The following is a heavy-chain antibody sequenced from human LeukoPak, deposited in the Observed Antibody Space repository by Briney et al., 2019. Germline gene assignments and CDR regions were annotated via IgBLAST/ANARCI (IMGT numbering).Heavy chain of an antibody. Sequence: GGSLRLSCVASGFTFNNYAMSWVRQAPGRGLEWASSTAGSGISKDYADSVKGRFTISKDKSKNTLYLQTDNLRAEDTGVYFCARLPTFYYDSSGYHYDYWGQGTLVTVSS. CDR1: GFTFNNYA. CDR3: ARLPTFYYDSSGYHYDY. CDR2: TAGSGISK. V-gene: IGHV3-23*01. D-gene: IGHD3-22*01. J-gene: IGHJ4*02.